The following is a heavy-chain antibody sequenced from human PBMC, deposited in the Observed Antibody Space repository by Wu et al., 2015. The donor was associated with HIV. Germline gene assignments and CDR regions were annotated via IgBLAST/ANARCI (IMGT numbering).Heavy chain of an antibody. CDR2: IIPIFGTA. J-gene: IGHJ4*02. Sequence: QVQLVQSGAEVKKPGSSVKVSCKASGGTFSSYAISWVRQAPGQGLEWMGRIIPIFGTANYAQKFQGRVTITADESTSTAYMELSSLRSEDTAVYYCARDGTPRYSGYVGVADYWGQGTLVTVSS. D-gene: IGHD5-12*01. CDR1: GGTFSSYA. V-gene: IGHV1-69*18. CDR3: ARDGTPRYSGYVGVADY.